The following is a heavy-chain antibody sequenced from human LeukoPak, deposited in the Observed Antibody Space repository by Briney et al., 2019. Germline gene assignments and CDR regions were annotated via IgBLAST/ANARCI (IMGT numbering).Heavy chain of an antibody. D-gene: IGHD3-10*01. CDR1: GFTFSSDA. Sequence: PGGSLRLSCAASGFTFSSDAMSWVRQAPGKGLEWVSAISGSGGSTYYADSVKGRFTISRDNTKNTLYLQMNSLRAEDTAVYYCAKDDNYYGSGGYFDYWGQGTLVTVSS. CDR2: ISGSGGST. J-gene: IGHJ4*02. CDR3: AKDDNYYGSGGYFDY. V-gene: IGHV3-23*01.